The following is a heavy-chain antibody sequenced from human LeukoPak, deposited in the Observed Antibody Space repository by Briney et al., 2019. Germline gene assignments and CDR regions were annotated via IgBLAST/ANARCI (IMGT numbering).Heavy chain of an antibody. V-gene: IGHV3-64D*09. CDR2: ISSNGGRT. CDR1: GFTFSSYA. Sequence: GGSLRLSCSASGFTFSSYAMHWVRQAPGKGLEYVSAISSNGGRTYYADSVKGRFTISRDNSKNTLYLQMSSLRAEDTAVYYCVKGGYSGSYLPFDYWGQGTLVTVSS. D-gene: IGHD1-26*01. CDR3: VKGGYSGSYLPFDY. J-gene: IGHJ4*02.